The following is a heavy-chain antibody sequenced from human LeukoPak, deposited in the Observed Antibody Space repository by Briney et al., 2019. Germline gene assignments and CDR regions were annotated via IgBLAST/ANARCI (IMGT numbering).Heavy chain of an antibody. J-gene: IGHJ4*02. CDR1: GYSISNGYY. CDR3: AGGPVNRVDS. D-gene: IGHD4-17*01. Sequence: SETLSLTCAVSGYSISNGYYWDRIRQPPGKGLEWIGSIYHSGITYYNPSLKSRVTISVDTSKNHFSLKLSSVTAADPAVYYCAGGPVNRVDSWGQGTLVTVSS. CDR2: IYHSGIT. V-gene: IGHV4-38-2*01.